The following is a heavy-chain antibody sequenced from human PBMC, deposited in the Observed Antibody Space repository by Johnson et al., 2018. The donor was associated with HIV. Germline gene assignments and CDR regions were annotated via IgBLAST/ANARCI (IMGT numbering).Heavy chain of an antibody. Sequence: EVQLLESGGGLVQPGRSLRLSCAASGFTFDDYAMHWVRQAPGKGLEWVSGISWNSGSIGYADSVKGRFTISRDNAKNSLYLQMNSLRAEDTALYYCAKGFGPYYYDSSGPGAFDIWGQGTMVTVSS. CDR2: ISWNSGSI. CDR3: AKGFGPYYYDSSGPGAFDI. D-gene: IGHD3-22*01. J-gene: IGHJ3*02. CDR1: GFTFDDYA. V-gene: IGHV3-9*01.